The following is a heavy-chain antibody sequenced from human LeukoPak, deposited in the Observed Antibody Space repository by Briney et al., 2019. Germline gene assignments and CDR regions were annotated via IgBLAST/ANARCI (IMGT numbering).Heavy chain of an antibody. D-gene: IGHD3-16*01. CDR1: GFTFSSYW. Sequence: GGSLRLSCAASGFTFSSYWMNWVRQAPGMGLEWVANINQEGSEKYSVDAVRGGFTIFRDNAKNSLYLQMNSMRAEDTAVYYCARKTWGSPQGYMDVWSKGTSVTVSS. CDR2: INQEGSEK. J-gene: IGHJ6*03. V-gene: IGHV3-7*01. CDR3: ARKTWGSPQGYMDV.